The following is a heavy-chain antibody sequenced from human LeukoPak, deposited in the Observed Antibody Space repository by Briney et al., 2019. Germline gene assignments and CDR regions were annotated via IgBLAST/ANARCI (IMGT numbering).Heavy chain of an antibody. J-gene: IGHJ4*02. CDR1: GFTFSTYW. Sequence: GGSLRLSCAASGFTFSTYWMSWVRQAPGKGLEWVAIINQDGSDEYYVDSVKGRFTISRDNAKNSLYLQMNSLRAEDTAVYYCARPRYCSSGNCYSDYWGQGALVTVSS. D-gene: IGHD2-15*01. CDR3: ARPRYCSSGNCYSDY. CDR2: INQDGSDE. V-gene: IGHV3-7*01.